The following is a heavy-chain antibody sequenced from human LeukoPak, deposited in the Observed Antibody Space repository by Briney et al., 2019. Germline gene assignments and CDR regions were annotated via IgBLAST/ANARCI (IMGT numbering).Heavy chain of an antibody. Sequence: GASVKVSCKASGGTFSSSAVTWIRQAPGQGLEWMGGIIPIFGTTKYSQKFQGRVTITADESTSTAYMDLSSLRSEDTAVYFCARASTTVTSGALDCWGQGTLVTVSS. CDR3: ARASTTVTSGALDC. CDR2: IIPIFGTT. CDR1: GGTFSSSA. V-gene: IGHV1-69*01. D-gene: IGHD4-17*01. J-gene: IGHJ4*02.